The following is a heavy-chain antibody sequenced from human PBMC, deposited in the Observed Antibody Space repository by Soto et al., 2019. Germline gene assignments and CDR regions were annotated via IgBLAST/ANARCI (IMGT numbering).Heavy chain of an antibody. CDR1: GGSFSGYY. V-gene: IGHV4-34*01. CDR3: ARGWGRIFDY. D-gene: IGHD7-27*01. CDR2: INHSGST. J-gene: IGHJ4*02. Sequence: QVQLQQWGAGLLKPSETLSLTCAVYGGSFSGYYWNWIRQHPGKGLEWIGEINHSGSTNYNPSLKSRVTISVDTSKNQFSLKLSSVTAADTAVYYCARGWGRIFDYWGQGTLVTVSS.